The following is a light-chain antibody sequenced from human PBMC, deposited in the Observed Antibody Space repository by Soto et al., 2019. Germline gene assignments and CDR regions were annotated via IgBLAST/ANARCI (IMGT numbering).Light chain of an antibody. CDR1: QSVRSY. Sequence: EIVLTQSPVTLSLSPGERATLSCRASQSVRSYVAWYQQKPGQAPKLLIYETSNRATGIPARFSGSGSGTDYTLTISSLEPHDFAVYYCQQRSNWPITFGQGTRLEIK. J-gene: IGKJ5*01. CDR3: QQRSNWPIT. CDR2: ETS. V-gene: IGKV3-11*01.